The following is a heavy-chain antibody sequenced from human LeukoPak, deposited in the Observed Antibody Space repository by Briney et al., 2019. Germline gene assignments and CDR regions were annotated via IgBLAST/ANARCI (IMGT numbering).Heavy chain of an antibody. V-gene: IGHV3-30-3*01. Sequence: GGSLRLSCAASGFTFSSYAMHWVRQAPGKGLEWVAVISYDGSNKCYADSVKGRFTISRDNSKNTLYLQMNSLRAEDTAVYYCATGGSGYHRSWGQGTLVTVSS. CDR3: ATGGSGYHRS. D-gene: IGHD3-22*01. CDR2: ISYDGSNK. CDR1: GFTFSSYA. J-gene: IGHJ1*01.